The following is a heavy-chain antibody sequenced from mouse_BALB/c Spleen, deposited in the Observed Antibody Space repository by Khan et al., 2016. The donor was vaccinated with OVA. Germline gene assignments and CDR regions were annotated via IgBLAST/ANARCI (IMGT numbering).Heavy chain of an antibody. Sequence: QVQLQQSGTELARPGASVNLSCKASGYTFTDFYINWVKQRSGQGLEWIGEISPGSGDTYYNEKFKGKATLTADNSSSTAYMQLSSLTSEASAVYCCARRNYFGYTFAYWGQGTLVTVSA. CDR2: ISPGSGDT. J-gene: IGHJ3*01. V-gene: IGHV1-77*01. D-gene: IGHD1-2*01. CDR1: GYTFTDFY. CDR3: ARRNYFGYTFAY.